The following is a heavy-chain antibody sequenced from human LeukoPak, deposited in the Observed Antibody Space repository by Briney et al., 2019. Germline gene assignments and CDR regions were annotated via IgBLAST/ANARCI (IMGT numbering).Heavy chain of an antibody. V-gene: IGHV4-59*12. CDR1: GGSIDNSH. D-gene: IGHD2-2*01. CDR2: IYNRGTT. CDR3: ARDSPTSPPAYYGMDV. J-gene: IGHJ6*02. Sequence: SETLSLTCTVSGGSIDNSHWTWLRQPPGKGLEWIGCIYNRGTTIYNHSLRSRLTLSVDTSKNQLSLRLSSVTAADTAAYFCARDSPTSPPAYYGMDVWGRGTTVTVSS.